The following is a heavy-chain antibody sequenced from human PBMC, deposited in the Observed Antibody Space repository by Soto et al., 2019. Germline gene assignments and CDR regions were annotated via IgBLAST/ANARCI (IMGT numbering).Heavy chain of an antibody. Sequence: SXTLSLTCTVSGGSISSYYWSWIRQPPGKGLEWIGSTNYNPSLKSRVTISVDTSKNQFSLKLSSVTAADTAVYYCAREKDGYNRGGDFDYWGQGTLVTVPQ. J-gene: IGHJ4*02. V-gene: IGHV4-59*01. CDR2: ST. D-gene: IGHD3-16*01. CDR1: GGSISSYY. CDR3: AREKDGYNRGGDFDY.